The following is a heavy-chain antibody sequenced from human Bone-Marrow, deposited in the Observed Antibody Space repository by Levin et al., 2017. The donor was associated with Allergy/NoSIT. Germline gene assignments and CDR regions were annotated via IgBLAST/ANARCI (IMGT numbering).Heavy chain of an antibody. CDR3: AKSAALVGAMDAFDV. CDR2: DSGSRT. V-gene: IGHV3-23*01. Sequence: GGSLRLSCVASGFAFRIHSMSWVRQAPGKGLEWVSADSGSRTYYADSVKGRFTISRDNSKNTLFLQMNSLRVEDTAVYYCAKSAALVGAMDAFDVWGQGTVVTVSS. CDR1: GFAFRIHS. D-gene: IGHD1-26*01. J-gene: IGHJ3*01.